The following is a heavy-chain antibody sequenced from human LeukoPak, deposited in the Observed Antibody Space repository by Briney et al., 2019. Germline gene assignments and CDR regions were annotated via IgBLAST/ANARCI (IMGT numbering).Heavy chain of an antibody. CDR2: IDPSDSYT. V-gene: IGHV5-10-1*01. CDR3: ARQVVRGVKLGY. Sequence: GESLKISCKASGYSFTTYWIGWVRQMPGKGLEWMGRIDPSDSYTNYSPSFQGHVTISADKSISTAYLQWSSLKASDTAMYYCARQVVRGVKLGYWGQGTLVTVSS. J-gene: IGHJ4*02. CDR1: GYSFTTYW. D-gene: IGHD3-10*01.